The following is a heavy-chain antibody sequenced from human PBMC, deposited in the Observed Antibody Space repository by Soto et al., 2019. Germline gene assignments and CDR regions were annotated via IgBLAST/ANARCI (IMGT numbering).Heavy chain of an antibody. CDR3: ARHDRPWGSSGWYGPNFDY. CDR2: IYYSGST. CDR1: GGSISSSSYY. J-gene: IGHJ4*02. Sequence: SETLSLTCTVSGGSISSSSYYWGWIRQPPGKGLEWIGSIYYSGSTYYNPSLKSRVTISVDTSKNQVSLKLSSVTAADTAVYYCARHDRPWGSSGWYGPNFDYWGQGTLVTVSS. V-gene: IGHV4-39*01. D-gene: IGHD6-19*01.